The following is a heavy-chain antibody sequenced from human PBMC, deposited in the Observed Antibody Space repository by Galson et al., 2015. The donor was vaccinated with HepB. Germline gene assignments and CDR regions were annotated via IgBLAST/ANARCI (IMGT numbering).Heavy chain of an antibody. Sequence: SVKVSCKASGGTFSSYAISWVRQAPGQGLEWMGGIIPIFGTANYAQKFQGRVTITADESTSTAYMELSSLRSEDTAVYYCASATVDTDYGGNSENWFDPWGQGTLVTVSS. J-gene: IGHJ5*02. V-gene: IGHV1-69*13. CDR2: IIPIFGTA. CDR3: ASATVDTDYGGNSENWFDP. D-gene: IGHD4-23*01. CDR1: GGTFSSYA.